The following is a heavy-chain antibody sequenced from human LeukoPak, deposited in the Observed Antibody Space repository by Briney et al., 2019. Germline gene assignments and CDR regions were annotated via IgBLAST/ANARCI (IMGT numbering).Heavy chain of an antibody. Sequence: ASVKVSCKASGYTFTSYGINWVRQAPGQGREWMGWIGAYKGNTHYAQKLQGRVTMTKDTSTNTAYMELRNLRSDDTAVYYCARDGPTSIAALGYYHMDVWGKGTTVTVSS. CDR3: ARDGPTSIAALGYYHMDV. J-gene: IGHJ6*03. CDR2: IGAYKGNT. D-gene: IGHD6-6*01. CDR1: GYTFTSYG. V-gene: IGHV1-18*01.